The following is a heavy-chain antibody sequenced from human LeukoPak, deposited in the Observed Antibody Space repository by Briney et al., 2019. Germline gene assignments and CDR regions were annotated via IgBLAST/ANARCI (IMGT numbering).Heavy chain of an antibody. D-gene: IGHD4-11*01. CDR1: GFTLSSYG. J-gene: IGHJ4*02. CDR3: AKDLDDYSSV. V-gene: IGHV3-30*18. Sequence: GGSLRLSCAASGFTLSSYGMHWVRQAPGKGLEWVAVISYDGSNKYYADSVKGRFTISRDNSKNTLYLQMNSLRAEDTAVYYCAKDLDDYSSVWGQGTLVTVSS. CDR2: ISYDGSNK.